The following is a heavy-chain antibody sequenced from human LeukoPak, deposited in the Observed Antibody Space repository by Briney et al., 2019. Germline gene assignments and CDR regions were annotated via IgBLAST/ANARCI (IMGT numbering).Heavy chain of an antibody. V-gene: IGHV4-34*01. D-gene: IGHD6-19*01. Sequence: PSETLSLTCAVYGGSFSGYYWSWIRQPPGKGLEWIGEINHSGSTNYNPSLKSRVTISVDTSKNQFSLKLSSVTAADTAVYYCARGQGYPRSGSRGYYFDYWGQGTLVTVSS. J-gene: IGHJ4*02. CDR2: INHSGST. CDR1: GGSFSGYY. CDR3: ARGQGYPRSGSRGYYFDY.